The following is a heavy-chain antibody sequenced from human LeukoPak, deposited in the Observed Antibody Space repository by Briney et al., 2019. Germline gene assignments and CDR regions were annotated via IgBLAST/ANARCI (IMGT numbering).Heavy chain of an antibody. V-gene: IGHV3-48*01. CDR2: ISNSGNTI. D-gene: IGHD6-13*01. Sequence: GGSLRLSCAASGFAFSSYNMNWVRQAPGKGLEWVSYISNSGNTIYYADSVKGRFTISRDNAKNSLYLQMNSLRAEDTAVYYCAREQQLVLDYWGQGTLATVSS. J-gene: IGHJ4*02. CDR3: AREQQLVLDY. CDR1: GFAFSSYN.